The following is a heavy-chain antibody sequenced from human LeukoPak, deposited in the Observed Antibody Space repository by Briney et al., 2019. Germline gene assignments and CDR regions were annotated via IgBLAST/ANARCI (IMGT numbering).Heavy chain of an antibody. J-gene: IGHJ3*02. CDR1: GFTFSSYW. Sequence: GGSLRLSCAASGFTFSSYWMSWVRQAPGKGLDWVANIKQDGSEKYYVDSVKGRFTISRDNAKNSLYLQMNSLRAEDTAVYYCARAGYYYDSSGYPAAFDIWGQGTMVTVSS. V-gene: IGHV3-7*01. D-gene: IGHD3-22*01. CDR3: ARAGYYYDSSGYPAAFDI. CDR2: IKQDGSEK.